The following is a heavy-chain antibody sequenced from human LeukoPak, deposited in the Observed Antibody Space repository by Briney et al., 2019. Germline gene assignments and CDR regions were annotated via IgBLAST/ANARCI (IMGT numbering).Heavy chain of an antibody. Sequence: GGSLRLSCAASGFTFSSYAMSWVRQAPGKGLEWVSAISGSGGSTYYADSVKGRFTISRDNSKNTLYLQMNSLRAEDTAVYYCAKTPVVVVITYYFDYWGQGTLVTVSS. J-gene: IGHJ4*02. CDR1: GFTFSSYA. D-gene: IGHD3-22*01. CDR2: ISGSGGST. CDR3: AKTPVVVVITYYFDY. V-gene: IGHV3-23*01.